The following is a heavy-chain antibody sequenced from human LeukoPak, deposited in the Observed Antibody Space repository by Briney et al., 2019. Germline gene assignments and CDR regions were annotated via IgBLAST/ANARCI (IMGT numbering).Heavy chain of an antibody. J-gene: IGHJ3*01. D-gene: IGHD5-18*01. CDR1: GDSFTSVTDY. CDR3: ARPGVGSGRYGAFDV. Sequence: PSETLSLTCTVSGDSFTSVTDYWAWIRQPPGKGLEWIATGDYSGGTYYNPSLESRVTMSVDTSKNQFSLNLRSMTAADTAVYYCARPGVGSGRYGAFDVWGQGTMVTVSS. CDR2: GDYSGGT. V-gene: IGHV4-39*07.